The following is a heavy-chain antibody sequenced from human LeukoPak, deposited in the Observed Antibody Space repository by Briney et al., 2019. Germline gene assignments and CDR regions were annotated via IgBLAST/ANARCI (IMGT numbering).Heavy chain of an antibody. CDR1: GGSFSGYY. J-gene: IGHJ3*02. Sequence: PSETLSLTCAVYGGSFSGYYWSWIRQPPGKGLEWIGEINHSGSTNHNPSLKSRVTISVDTSKNQFSLKLSSVTAADTAVYYCARVGYSGYDWFIAVAGDAFDIWGQGTMVTVSS. CDR3: ARVGYSGYDWFIAVAGDAFDI. V-gene: IGHV4-34*01. CDR2: INHSGST. D-gene: IGHD5-12*01.